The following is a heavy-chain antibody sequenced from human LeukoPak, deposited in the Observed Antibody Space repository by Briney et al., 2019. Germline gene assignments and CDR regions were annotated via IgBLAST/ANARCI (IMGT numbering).Heavy chain of an antibody. CDR1: GFIFSNYA. CDR3: AKDRWGSGGSGGGDY. D-gene: IGHD2-15*01. J-gene: IGHJ4*02. V-gene: IGHV3-30*18. CDR2: ILSDGSIK. Sequence: GGSLRLSCAASGFIFSNYAMYWVRQAPGKGLEWVALILSDGSIKYYADSAKGRFTVSRDNSKNTLYLQMNSLRAEDTAVYYCAKDRWGSGGSGGGDYWGQGTLVTVSS.